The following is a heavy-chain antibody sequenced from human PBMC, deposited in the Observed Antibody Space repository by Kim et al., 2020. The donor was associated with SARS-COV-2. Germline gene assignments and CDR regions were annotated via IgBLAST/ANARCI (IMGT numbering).Heavy chain of an antibody. CDR3: ARSKRGQWLASPLLTDY. Sequence: ASVKVSCKASGYTFTGYYMHWVRQAPGQGLEWMGWINPNSGGTNYAQKFQGRVTMTRDTSISTAYMELSRLRSDDTAVYYCARSKRGQWLASPLLTDYWGQGTLVTVSS. CDR2: INPNSGGT. J-gene: IGHJ4*02. D-gene: IGHD6-19*01. CDR1: GYTFTGYY. V-gene: IGHV1-2*02.